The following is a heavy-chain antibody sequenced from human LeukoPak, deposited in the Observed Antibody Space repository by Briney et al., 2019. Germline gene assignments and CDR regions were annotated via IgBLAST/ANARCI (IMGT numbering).Heavy chain of an antibody. CDR1: GGTFSSYA. CDR2: IIPIFGTA. CDR3: ARANTAVGQSYYYGMDV. J-gene: IGHJ6*04. Sequence: ASVKLSCTASGGTFSSYAISWVRQAPGQGLEWMGGIIPIFGTANYAQKFQGRVTITADESTSTAYMELSSLRSEDTAVYYCARANTAVGQSYYYGMDVWGKGTTVTVSS. V-gene: IGHV1-69*01. D-gene: IGHD5-18*01.